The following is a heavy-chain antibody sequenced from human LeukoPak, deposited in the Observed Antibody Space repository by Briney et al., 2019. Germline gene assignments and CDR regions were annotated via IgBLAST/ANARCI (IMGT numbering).Heavy chain of an antibody. CDR1: GFTFSSYA. CDR2: ISYDGSNK. J-gene: IGHJ4*02. CDR3: ARSGEAYYDFWSGYYTVSDY. Sequence: GGSLRLSCAASGFTFSSYAMHWVRQAPGKGLEWVAVISYDGSNKYYADSVKGRFTISRDNSKNTLYLQMNSLRAEDTAVYYRARSGEAYYDFWSGYYTVSDYWGQGTLVTVSS. V-gene: IGHV3-30-3*01. D-gene: IGHD3-3*01.